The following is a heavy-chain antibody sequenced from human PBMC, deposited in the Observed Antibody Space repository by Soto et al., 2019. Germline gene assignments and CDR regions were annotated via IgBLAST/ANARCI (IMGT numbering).Heavy chain of an antibody. CDR1: GFTVSSNY. Sequence: EVQLVESGGGLIQPGGSLRLSCAASGFTVSSNYMSWVRQAPGKGLEWVSVIYSGGSTYYADSVKGRFTISRDNSKDTLYLQMNSLRAEDTAVYYCARAIDSTPVPYNWFDPWGKGTLVTVSS. J-gene: IGHJ5*02. CDR3: ARAIDSTPVPYNWFDP. CDR2: IYSGGST. V-gene: IGHV3-53*01. D-gene: IGHD6-13*01.